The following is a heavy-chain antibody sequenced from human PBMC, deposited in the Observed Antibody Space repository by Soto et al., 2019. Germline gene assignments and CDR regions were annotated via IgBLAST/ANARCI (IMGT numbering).Heavy chain of an antibody. Sequence: SETLSLTCTVSGGSVSSGSYYWSWIRQPPGKGLEWIGYIYYSGSTNYNPSLKSRVTISVDTSKNQFSLKLSSVTAADTAVYYFARDAPNYYDSSGYYYMGFDYWGQGTLVTVSS. CDR3: ARDAPNYYDSSGYYYMGFDY. CDR2: IYYSGST. J-gene: IGHJ4*02. CDR1: GGSVSSGSYY. D-gene: IGHD3-22*01. V-gene: IGHV4-61*01.